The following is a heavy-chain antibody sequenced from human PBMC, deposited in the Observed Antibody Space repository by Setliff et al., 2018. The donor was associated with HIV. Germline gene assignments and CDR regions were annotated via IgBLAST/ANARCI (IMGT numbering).Heavy chain of an antibody. CDR3: SSVGSGWSHNWFDP. Sequence: SETLSLTRAVSGGSISSSNWWSWVRQAPGEGLEWIGEIHHSGSTNYKPSLKSRVTISVDKSKNQFSLKLSSVTAADTAVYYCSSVGSGWSHNWFDPWGQGTLVTVSS. CDR1: GGSISSSNW. CDR2: IHHSGST. J-gene: IGHJ5*02. D-gene: IGHD6-19*01. V-gene: IGHV4-4*02.